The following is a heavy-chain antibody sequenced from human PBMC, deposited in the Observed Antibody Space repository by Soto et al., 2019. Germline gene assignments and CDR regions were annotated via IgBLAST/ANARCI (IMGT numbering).Heavy chain of an antibody. V-gene: IGHV3-9*01. CDR3: AKDSEDTALYYFDY. CDR1: GFTFDDYA. J-gene: IGHJ4*02. CDR2: ISWNSGSI. Sequence: SLRLSCAASGFTFDDYAMHWVRQAPGKGLEWVSGISWNSGSIGYADSVKGRFTISRDNAKNSLYLQMNSLRAEDTALYYCAKDSEDTALYYFDYWGQGTLVTVSS. D-gene: IGHD5-18*01.